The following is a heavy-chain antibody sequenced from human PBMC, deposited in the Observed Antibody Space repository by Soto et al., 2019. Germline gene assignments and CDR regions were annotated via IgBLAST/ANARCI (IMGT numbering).Heavy chain of an antibody. CDR3: PRQRKLGFWRKGLDV. J-gene: IGHJ6*02. CDR1: GYTFTTYD. V-gene: IGHV1-8*01. D-gene: IGHD3-3*01. Sequence: ASVKVSCKASGYTFTTYDINWVRQAPGQGLEWLGWMDPNSGSTGYAQNFQGRITMTRNISRNTAHMELSSLQAEDTAVYHCPRQRKLGFWRKGLDVWRQGTTVTVSS. CDR2: MDPNSGST.